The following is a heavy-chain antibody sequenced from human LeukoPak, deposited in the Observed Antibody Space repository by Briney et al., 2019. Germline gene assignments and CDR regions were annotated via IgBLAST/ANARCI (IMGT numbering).Heavy chain of an antibody. CDR1: AASLSSIAYY. J-gene: IGHJ4*02. CDR3: ARAAYGSGSSAFDY. CDR2: IYNSGTT. Sequence: PSETLSLTCSVSAASLSSIAYYWRWIRQHPGKGLEWNGYIYNSGTTYCNPSPRGRGTISIDTSTNPFSLRLSSVTAADTAVYYCARAAYGSGSSAFDYWGQGTLVTVSS. V-gene: IGHV4-31*03. D-gene: IGHD3-10*01.